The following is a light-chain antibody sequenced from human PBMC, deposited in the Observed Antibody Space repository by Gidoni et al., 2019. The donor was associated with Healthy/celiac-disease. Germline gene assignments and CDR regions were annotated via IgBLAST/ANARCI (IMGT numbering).Light chain of an antibody. Sequence: SYVLTQPPSVSVAPGQTARITCGGNNIGSKSVHWYQQKPGQAPVLVVYDDSDRPSGIPDRFSGSNSGNTATLTISRVEAGDEADYYCQVWDSSSDHHYVFGTGTTVTVL. CDR3: QVWDSSSDHHYV. CDR1: NIGSKS. J-gene: IGLJ1*01. CDR2: DDS. V-gene: IGLV3-21*02.